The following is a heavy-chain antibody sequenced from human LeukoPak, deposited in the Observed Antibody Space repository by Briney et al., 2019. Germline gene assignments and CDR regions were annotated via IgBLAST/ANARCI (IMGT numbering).Heavy chain of an antibody. V-gene: IGHV3-15*01. CDR1: GFTFNNAW. CDR2: IRSNTDGGTT. CDR3: STEMRWEGGTNY. J-gene: IGHJ4*02. Sequence: GGSLRLSCTASGFTFNNAWMSWVRQAPGKGLEWVGRIRSNTDGGTTDYAAPVKGRFTLSRDDSKNTLYLQMNSLKTEDTAMYYCSTEMRWEGGTNYWGQGTLVTVSA. D-gene: IGHD1-7*01.